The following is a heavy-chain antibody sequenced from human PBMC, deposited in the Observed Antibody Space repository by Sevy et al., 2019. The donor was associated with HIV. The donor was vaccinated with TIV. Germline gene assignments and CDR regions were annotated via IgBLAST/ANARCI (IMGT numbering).Heavy chain of an antibody. V-gene: IGHV3-23*01. CDR2: LSFGCGKI. D-gene: IGHD1-26*01. CDR1: GFNFNIYS. J-gene: IGHJ4*02. CDR3: XXXXXTRPHDY. Sequence: GGSLRLSCAVSGFNFNIYSMSWVRQAPGKGLEWVSTLSFGCGKINYADSVKGRFIISRDDSKNTLYLQMISLRAEDXXXXXXXXXXXTRPHDYWGQGTLVTVSS.